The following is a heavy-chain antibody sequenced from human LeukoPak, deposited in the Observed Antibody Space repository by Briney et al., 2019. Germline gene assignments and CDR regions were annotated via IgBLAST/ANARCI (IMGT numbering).Heavy chain of an antibody. CDR3: ARGARYARGSGSWRLDY. Sequence: GASVKVSCKASGGTFSSYAISWVRQAPGQGLEWMGGIIPIFGTANYAQKFQGRVTITTDESTSTAYMELSSLRSEDTAVYHCARGARYARGSGSWRLDYWGQGTLVTVSS. D-gene: IGHD3-10*01. CDR2: IIPIFGTA. V-gene: IGHV1-69*05. J-gene: IGHJ4*02. CDR1: GGTFSSYA.